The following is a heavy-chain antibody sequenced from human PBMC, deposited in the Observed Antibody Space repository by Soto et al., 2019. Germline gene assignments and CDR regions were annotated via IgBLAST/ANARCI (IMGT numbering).Heavy chain of an antibody. CDR2: IQVSGDT. CDR1: GVSISSGGHY. V-gene: IGHV4-30-4*02. CDR3: ARDTSWSRPY. J-gene: IGHJ4*02. Sequence: SETLSLTCTVSGVSISSGGHYWSWIRQTPGKGLEWVGYIQVSGDTFYNPSLEGRVSMSVDTSNNQFSLDLTSVTAADKAVYYCARDTSWSRPYWGQGTLVTVSS. D-gene: IGHD2-15*01.